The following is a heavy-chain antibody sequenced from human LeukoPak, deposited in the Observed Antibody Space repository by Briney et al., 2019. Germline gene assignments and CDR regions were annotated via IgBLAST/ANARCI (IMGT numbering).Heavy chain of an antibody. Sequence: GGSLRLSCGASGFTLKNYWMSRVRQAPGKGLEWVANINQDGSEKYYVDSVKGRLTISRDNAKNSLYLQMNSLRAEDTAVYYCARDQGFSYYYYYMDVWGKGTTVTVSS. CDR2: INQDGSEK. CDR1: GFTLKNYW. V-gene: IGHV3-7*01. CDR3: ARDQGFSYYYYYMDV. D-gene: IGHD3-3*01. J-gene: IGHJ6*03.